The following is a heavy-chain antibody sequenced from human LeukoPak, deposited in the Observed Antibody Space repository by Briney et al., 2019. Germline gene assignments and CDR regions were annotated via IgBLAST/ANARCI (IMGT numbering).Heavy chain of an antibody. CDR2: ISGSSGYT. Sequence: GGSLRLSCAASGFTVNSNYMSWVRQAPGKGLEWVSYISGSSGYTKYADSVKGRFTISRDNAKNSLYLQVNSLRAEDTAVYYCARGTGTTAYFDYWGQGTPVTVSS. CDR3: ARGTGTTAYFDY. CDR1: GFTVNSNY. V-gene: IGHV3-11*06. D-gene: IGHD1-1*01. J-gene: IGHJ4*02.